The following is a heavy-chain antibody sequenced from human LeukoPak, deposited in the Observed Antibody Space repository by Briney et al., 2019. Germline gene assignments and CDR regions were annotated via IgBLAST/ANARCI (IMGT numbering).Heavy chain of an antibody. CDR2: ISSSSSDI. CDR1: GFTFSTYN. D-gene: IGHD3-10*01. Sequence: GGSLRLSCAASGFTFSTYNMNWVRQAPGKGLEWVSVISSSSSDIYYAYSVKGRFTISRDNAKNSLYLQMNSLRGEDTAVYYCTRELGVDWGQGTLVTVSS. J-gene: IGHJ4*02. CDR3: TRELGVD. V-gene: IGHV3-21*01.